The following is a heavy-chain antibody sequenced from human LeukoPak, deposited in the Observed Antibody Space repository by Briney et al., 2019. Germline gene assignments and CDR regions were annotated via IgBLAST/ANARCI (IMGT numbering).Heavy chain of an antibody. J-gene: IGHJ5*02. CDR3: ARGGGIPLYGSGSYGPGVVWP. Sequence: SETLSLTCTVSGGSISSGGYYWSWIRQHPGKGLEWIGYIYYSGSTYYNPSLKSRVTISVDTSKNQFSLKLSSVTAADTAVYYCARGGGIPLYGSGSYGPGVVWPWGQGTLVTVSS. CDR1: GGSISSGGYY. D-gene: IGHD3-10*01. V-gene: IGHV4-31*03. CDR2: IYYSGST.